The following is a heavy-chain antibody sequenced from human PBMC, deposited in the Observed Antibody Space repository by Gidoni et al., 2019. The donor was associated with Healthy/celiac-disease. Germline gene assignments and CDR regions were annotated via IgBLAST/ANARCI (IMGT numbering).Heavy chain of an antibody. Sequence: QVQLQQWGAGLLKPSEPLSLTCAVYGGSFSGYYWGLIRQPPGQGLEWIGEINHSGSTNYHPSLKSRVTISVDTSKNQFSLKLSSGTAADTAVYYCAREPRIVATISSRWFDPWGQGTLVTVSS. V-gene: IGHV4-34*01. D-gene: IGHD5-12*01. CDR2: INHSGST. J-gene: IGHJ5*02. CDR3: AREPRIVATISSRWFDP. CDR1: GGSFSGYY.